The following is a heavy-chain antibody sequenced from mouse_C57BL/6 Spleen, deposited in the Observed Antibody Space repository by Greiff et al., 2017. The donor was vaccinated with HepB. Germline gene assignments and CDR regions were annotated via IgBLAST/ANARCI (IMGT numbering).Heavy chain of an antibody. D-gene: IGHD1-1*01. Sequence: QVQLKQSGPELVKPGASVKISCKASGYAFSSSWMNWVKQRPGKGLEWIGRIYPGDGDTNYNGKFKGKATLTADKSSSTAYMQLSSLTSEDSAVYFCARQDGFTTVVATFYFDYWGQGTTLTVSS. CDR3: ARQDGFTTVVATFYFDY. J-gene: IGHJ2*01. V-gene: IGHV1-82*01. CDR2: IYPGDGDT. CDR1: GYAFSSSW.